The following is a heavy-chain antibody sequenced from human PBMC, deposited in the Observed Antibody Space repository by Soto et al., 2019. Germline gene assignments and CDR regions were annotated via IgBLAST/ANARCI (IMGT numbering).Heavy chain of an antibody. CDR1: GGSVSSGSYY. D-gene: IGHD1-26*01. J-gene: IGHJ3*02. V-gene: IGHV4-61*01. CDR3: ARDQGGSYHMARAFDI. CDR2: IYYSGST. Sequence: SETLSLTCTVSGGSVSSGSYYWSWIRQPPGKGLEWIGYIYYSGSTNYNPSLKSRVTISVDTSKNQFSLKLSSVTAADTAVYYCARDQGGSYHMARAFDIWGQGTMVTVSS.